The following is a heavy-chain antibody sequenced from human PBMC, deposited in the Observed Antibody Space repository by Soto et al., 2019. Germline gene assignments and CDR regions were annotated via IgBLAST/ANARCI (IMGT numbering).Heavy chain of an antibody. J-gene: IGHJ4*02. CDR2: ISSSSSTI. Sequence: EVQLVESGGGLVQPGGSLRLSCAASGFTFSSYSMNWVRQAPGKGLEWVSYISSSSSTIYYADSVKGRFTISRDNAKNSLYLQMNSLRDEDTAVYYCAREDEVPSYYGSGTGYWGQGTLVTVSS. V-gene: IGHV3-48*02. D-gene: IGHD3-10*01. CDR1: GFTFSSYS. CDR3: AREDEVPSYYGSGTGY.